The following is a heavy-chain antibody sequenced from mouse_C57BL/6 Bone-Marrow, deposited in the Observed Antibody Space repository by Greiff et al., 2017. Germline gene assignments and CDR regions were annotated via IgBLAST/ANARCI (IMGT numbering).Heavy chain of an antibody. CDR3: AKGYYFDY. Sequence: QVQLKESGPELVRPGASVKISCKAPGYTFPSHWMQWVRQRPGQGLEWIGEIFPGSGSTYYNEKFKGKATLTVDTSSSTAYMQLSSLTSEDSAVYFCAKGYYFDYGGQGTTLTVSS. V-gene: IGHV1-56*01. CDR1: GYTFPSHW. J-gene: IGHJ2*01. CDR2: IFPGSGST.